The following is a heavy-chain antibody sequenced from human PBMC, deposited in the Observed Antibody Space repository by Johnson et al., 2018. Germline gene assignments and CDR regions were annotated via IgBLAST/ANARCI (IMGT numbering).Heavy chain of an antibody. CDR2: ISWKSGSI. Sequence: VQLVQSGGGLVQPGRSLRLSCAASGFTFDDYAMHCVRQAPGKGPEWGSGISWKSGSIGYADSVKGRFTMSRDNAKNSLYLQMNSLRAEDTALYYCAKAAGYYYMDVWGKGTTVTVSS. V-gene: IGHV3-9*01. CDR1: GFTFDDYA. J-gene: IGHJ6*03. CDR3: AKAAGYYYMDV.